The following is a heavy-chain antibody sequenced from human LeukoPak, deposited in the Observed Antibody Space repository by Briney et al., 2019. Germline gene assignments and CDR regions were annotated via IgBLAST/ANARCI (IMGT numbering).Heavy chain of an antibody. D-gene: IGHD3-10*01. CDR3: ARAWFGEPQECSYYYYYMDV. V-gene: IGHV4-59*08. CDR2: IFYSGST. J-gene: IGHJ6*03. Sequence: SETLSLTCTVSGGSINSHYWSWIRQPPGKGLEWIGYIFYSGSTNYNPSLKSRVTISVDRSKNQFPLKLSSVTAADTAVYYCARAWFGEPQECSYYYYYMDVWGKGTTVTVSS. CDR1: GGSINSHY.